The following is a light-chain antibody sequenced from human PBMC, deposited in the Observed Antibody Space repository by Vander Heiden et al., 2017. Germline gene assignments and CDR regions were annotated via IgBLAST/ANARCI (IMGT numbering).Light chain of an antibody. CDR2: EVT. J-gene: IGLJ2*01. CDR3: NSDTSSGTLL. V-gene: IGLV2-14*01. CDR1: SSDVGGYNF. Sequence: PGQSITISSTGTSSDVGGYNFVSWYQQYPGRAPKLIIYEVTYRPSGVSECFAGSKAGNTASLTISGLQAEDEADYFCNSDTSSGTLLFGGGTTLTV.